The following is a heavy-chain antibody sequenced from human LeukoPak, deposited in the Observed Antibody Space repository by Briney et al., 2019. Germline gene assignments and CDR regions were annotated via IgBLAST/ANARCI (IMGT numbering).Heavy chain of an antibody. CDR3: ATLGFSSGYYYYFDH. CDR2: ISRSGRT. V-gene: IGHV4-4*02. Sequence: SETLSLTCAVSGGSISSSTWWCWVRQPPGKGLEWVGEISRSGRTNYNPSLKSRVVISLDTSKNQFSLKLSSVTAADTAVYYCATLGFSSGYYYYFDHWGQGTLVTVSS. J-gene: IGHJ4*02. D-gene: IGHD3-22*01. CDR1: GGSISSSTW.